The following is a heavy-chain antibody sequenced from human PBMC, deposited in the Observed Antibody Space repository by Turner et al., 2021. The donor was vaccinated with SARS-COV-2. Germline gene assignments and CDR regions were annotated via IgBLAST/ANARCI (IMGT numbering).Heavy chain of an antibody. CDR2: IYYSGST. Sequence: QVQLQESCPGLVKPSQPLSLTCTVSGGSISSGGYYWSWIRQHPGKGLEWIGYIYYSGSTYYNPSLKSRVTISVDTSKNQFSLKLSSVTAADTAVYYCARDYGGNSNYFDYWGQGTLVTVSS. V-gene: IGHV4-31*03. CDR1: GGSISSGGYY. CDR3: ARDYGGNSNYFDY. J-gene: IGHJ4*02. D-gene: IGHD2-21*02.